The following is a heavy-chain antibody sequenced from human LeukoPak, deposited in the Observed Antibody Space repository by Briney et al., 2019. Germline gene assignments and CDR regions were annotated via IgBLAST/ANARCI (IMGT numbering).Heavy chain of an antibody. CDR1: GFTFNNYQ. Sequence: GGSLRLSCAASGFTFNNYQMNWVRQAPGKGLECILYISSSGRTIYYADSLKGRFTVSRDNAKNSLYLRMNNLRAEDTAVYYCARGEYYFDYWGQRTLVTVSS. CDR3: ARGEYYFDY. J-gene: IGHJ4*02. CDR2: ISSSGRTI. V-gene: IGHV3-48*03.